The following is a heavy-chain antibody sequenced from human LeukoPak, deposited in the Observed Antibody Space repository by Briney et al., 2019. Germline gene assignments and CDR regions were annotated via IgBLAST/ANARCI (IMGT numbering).Heavy chain of an antibody. J-gene: IGHJ5*02. Sequence: PSETLSLTCTVSGGSISSYYWSWIRQPPGKGLEWIGYIYYSGSTNYNPSLKSRVTISVDTSKNQFSLKLSSVTADDTAVYYCARVIGFGTLDPWGQGTLVTVSS. CDR3: ARVIGFGTLDP. CDR1: GGSISSYY. CDR2: IYYSGST. V-gene: IGHV4-59*01. D-gene: IGHD2/OR15-2a*01.